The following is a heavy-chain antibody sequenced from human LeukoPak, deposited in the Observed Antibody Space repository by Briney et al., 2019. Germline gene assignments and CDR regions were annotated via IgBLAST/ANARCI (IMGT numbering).Heavy chain of an antibody. V-gene: IGHV4-34*01. Sequence: SETLSLTCAVYGGSFSGYYWSWIRQPPGKGLEWIGEINHSGSTNYNPSLKSRVTISVDTSNNQFSLKLSSVTAADTAVYYCARKNNVLLWFGELQSRFDPWGQGTLVTVSS. CDR2: INHSGST. CDR1: GGSFSGYY. D-gene: IGHD3-10*01. CDR3: ARKNNVLLWFGELQSRFDP. J-gene: IGHJ5*02.